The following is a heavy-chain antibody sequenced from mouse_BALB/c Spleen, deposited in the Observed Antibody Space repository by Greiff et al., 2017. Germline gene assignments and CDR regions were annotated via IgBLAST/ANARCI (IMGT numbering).Heavy chain of an antibody. V-gene: IGHV1S137*01. J-gene: IGHJ1*01. Sequence: QVQLKQSGAELVRPGVSVKISCKGSGYTFTDYAMHWVKQSHAKSLEWIGVISTYYGDASYNQKFKGKATMTVDKSSSTAYMELARLTSEDSAIYYCARGSSWYFDVWGAGTTVTVSS. CDR2: ISTYYGDA. D-gene: IGHD1-1*01. CDR3: ARGSSWYFDV. CDR1: GYTFTDYA.